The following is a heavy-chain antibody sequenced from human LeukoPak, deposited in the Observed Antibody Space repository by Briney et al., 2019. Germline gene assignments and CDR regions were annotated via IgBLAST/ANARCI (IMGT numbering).Heavy chain of an antibody. Sequence: TGGSLRLSCAASGFTFSDHYMAWVRQAPGKGLEWVGRARDKANSYTTEYAASVKGRFTISRDDSKNSLYLQMNSLKTEDTAVYYCATLGYCSTTSCRDFDYWGQGTLVTVSS. CDR3: ATLGYCSTTSCRDFDY. CDR1: GFTFSDHY. CDR2: ARDKANSYTT. D-gene: IGHD2-2*01. J-gene: IGHJ4*02. V-gene: IGHV3-72*01.